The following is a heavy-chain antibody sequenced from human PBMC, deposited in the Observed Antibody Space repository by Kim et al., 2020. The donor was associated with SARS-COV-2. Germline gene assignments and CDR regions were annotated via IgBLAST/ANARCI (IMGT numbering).Heavy chain of an antibody. CDR3: ARYTSSWGGLFDY. CDR2: INGGSGNT. D-gene: IGHD6-13*01. J-gene: IGHJ4*02. Sequence: ASVKVSCKASGYTFTSYAIHWVRQAPGQRLEWMGWINGGSGNTKYSQKVQGRVTITRDTSASTAYMELSSLRSEDTAVYYCARYTSSWGGLFDYWGQGTLVTVSS. V-gene: IGHV1-3*01. CDR1: GYTFTSYA.